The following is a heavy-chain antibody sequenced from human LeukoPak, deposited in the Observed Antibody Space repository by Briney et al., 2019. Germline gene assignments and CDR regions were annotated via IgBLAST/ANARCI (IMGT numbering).Heavy chain of an antibody. CDR1: GFTFSDSY. Sequence: PGGSLRLSCAASGFTFSDSYMSWIRQVPGKGLEWISYISSSGGTIYYADSVKGRFTISRDNAKNSLYLQMNSLRAEDTAVYYCARGSPLELHRLGPFYYWGQGTLVTVSS. V-gene: IGHV3-11*04. CDR3: ARGSPLELHRLGPFYY. J-gene: IGHJ4*02. CDR2: ISSSGGTI. D-gene: IGHD1-7*01.